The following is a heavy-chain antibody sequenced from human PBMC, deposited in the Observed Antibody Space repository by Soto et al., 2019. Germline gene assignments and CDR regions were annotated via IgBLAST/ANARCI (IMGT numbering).Heavy chain of an antibody. Sequence: GESLKISCKGSGYSFTSYWIGWVRQMPGKGLEWMGIIYPGDSDTRYSPSFQGQVTITADKSISTAYLQWSSLKASDTAMYYCARLGQLVPLYYYYYGMDVWGQGTTVTVSS. J-gene: IGHJ6*02. CDR1: GYSFTSYW. V-gene: IGHV5-51*01. CDR2: IYPGDSDT. D-gene: IGHD6-6*01. CDR3: ARLGQLVPLYYYYYGMDV.